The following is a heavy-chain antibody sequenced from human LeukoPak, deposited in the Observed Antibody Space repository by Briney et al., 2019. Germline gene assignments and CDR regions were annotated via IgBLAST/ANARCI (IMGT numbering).Heavy chain of an antibody. D-gene: IGHD6-13*01. J-gene: IGHJ6*02. CDR2: ISAYNGNT. CDR1: GYTFTSYG. Sequence: ASVKVSCTASGYTFTSYGISWVRQAPAQGLEWMGWISAYNGNTNYAQKLQGRVTMTTDTSTSTAYMELRSLRSDDTAVYYCARDLAAAAGIGMGNYYYYGMDVWGQGTTVTVSS. V-gene: IGHV1-18*01. CDR3: ARDLAAAAGIGMGNYYYYGMDV.